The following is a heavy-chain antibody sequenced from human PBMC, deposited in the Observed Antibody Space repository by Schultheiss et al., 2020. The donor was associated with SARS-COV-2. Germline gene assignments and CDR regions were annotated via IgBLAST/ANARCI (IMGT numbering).Heavy chain of an antibody. CDR2: ISYSGST. D-gene: IGHD3-22*01. V-gene: IGHV4-39*01. CDR1: GGSFSGYY. CDR3: ARHAYYYDSSGYHLFDY. J-gene: IGHJ4*02. Sequence: SETLSLTCAVYGGSFSGYYWGWIRQPPGKGLEWIGSISYSGSTYYNPSLKSRVTISVDTSKNQFSLKLSSVTAADTAVYYCARHAYYYDSSGYHLFDYWGQGTLVTVSS.